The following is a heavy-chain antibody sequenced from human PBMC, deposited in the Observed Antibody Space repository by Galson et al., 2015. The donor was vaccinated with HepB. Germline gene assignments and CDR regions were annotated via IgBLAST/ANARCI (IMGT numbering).Heavy chain of an antibody. V-gene: IGHV4-31*03. Sequence: LSLTCTVSGGSISSGGYYWSWIRQHPGQGLEWIGYIYYSGSTYYNPSLNRRVTISVDTSKNQFSLKLSSVTAADTAVYYCARDTHYYDSSGYYYGSGGFYYYYGMDVWGQGTTVTVSS. J-gene: IGHJ6*02. CDR1: GGSISSGGYY. CDR3: ARDTHYYDSSGYYYGSGGFYYYYGMDV. D-gene: IGHD3-22*01. CDR2: IYYSGST.